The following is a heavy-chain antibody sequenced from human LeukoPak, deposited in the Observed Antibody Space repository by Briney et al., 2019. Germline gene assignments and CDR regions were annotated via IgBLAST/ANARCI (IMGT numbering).Heavy chain of an antibody. CDR2: IYYSGST. J-gene: IGHJ4*02. CDR1: GGSISDYS. D-gene: IGHD6-19*01. Sequence: SETLSLTCTVSGGSISDYSWSWIRQPPGKGLEWIGYIYYSGSTNYNPSLKSRVTISLDMSKNQFSLKLSSVTAADTAVYFCAREATITVAGTRKFDYWGQGTLVTVSS. V-gene: IGHV4-59*01. CDR3: AREATITVAGTRKFDY.